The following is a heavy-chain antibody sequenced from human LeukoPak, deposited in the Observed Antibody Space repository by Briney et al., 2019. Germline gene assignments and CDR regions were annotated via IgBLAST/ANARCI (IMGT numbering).Heavy chain of an antibody. CDR1: GFTFSGSA. Sequence: GGSLKLSCAASGFTFSGSAMHWVRQASGKGLEWVGRIRSKANSYATAYAASVKGRFTISRDNSKNTLYLQMNSLRGEDTAVYYCAMVGEADWGQGTLVTVSS. J-gene: IGHJ4*02. CDR3: AMVGEAD. CDR2: IRSKANSYAT. V-gene: IGHV3-73*01. D-gene: IGHD2-15*01.